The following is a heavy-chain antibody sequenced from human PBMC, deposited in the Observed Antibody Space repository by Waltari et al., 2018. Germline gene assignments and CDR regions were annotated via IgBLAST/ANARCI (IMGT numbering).Heavy chain of an antibody. CDR1: GGSFSGYY. V-gene: IGHV4-34*01. CDR3: ARGRLTAAAPGGYYYYYGMDV. Sequence: QVQLQQWGAGLLKPSETLSLTCAVYGGSFSGYYWRWIRQPPGKGLEWIGEINHSGSTNYNPSLKSRVTISVDTSKNQFSLKLSSVTAADTAVYYCARGRLTAAAPGGYYYYYGMDVWGQGTTVTVSS. J-gene: IGHJ6*02. D-gene: IGHD6-13*01. CDR2: INHSGST.